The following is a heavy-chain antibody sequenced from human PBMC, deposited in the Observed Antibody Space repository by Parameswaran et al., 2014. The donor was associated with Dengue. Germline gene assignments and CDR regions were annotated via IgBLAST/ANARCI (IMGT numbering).Heavy chain of an antibody. V-gene: IGHV1-8*01. Sequence: LEWMGWMNPNSGNTGYAQKFQGRVTMTRNTSISTAYMELSSLRSEDTAVYYCATTYYYDSSGYSTYDAFDIWGQGTMVTVSS. CDR2: MNPNSGNT. J-gene: IGHJ3*02. D-gene: IGHD3-22*01. CDR3: ATTYYYDSSGYSTYDAFDI.